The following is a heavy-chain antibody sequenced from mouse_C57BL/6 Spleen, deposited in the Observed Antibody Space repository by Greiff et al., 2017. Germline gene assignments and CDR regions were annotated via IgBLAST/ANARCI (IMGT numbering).Heavy chain of an antibody. CDR1: GYTFTDYY. Sequence: EVQLQQSGPVLVKPGASVKMSCKASGYTFTDYYMNWVKQSHGKSLEWIGVINPYNGGTSYNQKFKGKATLTVDKSSSTAYMELNSLTSEDSAVYYCARRDYYGSSLPWYFDVWGTGTTVTVSS. J-gene: IGHJ1*03. V-gene: IGHV1-19*01. CDR3: ARRDYYGSSLPWYFDV. D-gene: IGHD1-1*01. CDR2: INPYNGGT.